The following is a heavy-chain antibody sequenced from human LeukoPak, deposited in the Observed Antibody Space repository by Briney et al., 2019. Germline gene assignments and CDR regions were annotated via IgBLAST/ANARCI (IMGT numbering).Heavy chain of an antibody. J-gene: IGHJ5*02. D-gene: IGHD6-19*01. CDR3: GRQVAPGQWLVNL. CDR2: ISGSGGST. V-gene: IGHV3-23*01. Sequence: PGGYLRRYGAASGFTCSSYSRNWVRQAPGLELKWVSGISGSGGSTYFADSVKGRFTISRDNYKSTLFLQMNSLSAADTAVYYCGRQVAPGQWLVNLWGQGTLVTVSS. CDR1: GFTCSSYS.